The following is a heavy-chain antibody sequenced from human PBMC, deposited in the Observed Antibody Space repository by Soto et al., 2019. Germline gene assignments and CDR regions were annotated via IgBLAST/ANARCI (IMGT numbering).Heavy chain of an antibody. D-gene: IGHD3-10*01. CDR2: ISWNSGSI. CDR3: ARVGEVYYYYYYMDV. J-gene: IGHJ6*03. V-gene: IGHV3-9*01. Sequence: GGSLRLSCSASGFTFADYAMHWVRQAPGKGLEWVSGISWNSGSIGYADSVKGRFTISRDNAKSSLYLQMNSLRAEDTALYYCARVGEVYYYYYYMDVWGKGTTVTVSS. CDR1: GFTFADYA.